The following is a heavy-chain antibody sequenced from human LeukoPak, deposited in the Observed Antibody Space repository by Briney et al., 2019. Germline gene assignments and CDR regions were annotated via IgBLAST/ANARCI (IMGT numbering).Heavy chain of an antibody. CDR2: NYYSGST. D-gene: IGHD3-22*01. Sequence: PSETLSLTCTVSGGSISSGGYYWSWIRQHPGKGLEWIGYNYYSGSTYYNPSLKSRVTISVDTSKNQFSLKLSSVTAADTAVYYCASHRPTYYYDSSGSYDAFDIWGQGTMVTVSS. CDR3: ASHRPTYYYDSSGSYDAFDI. J-gene: IGHJ3*02. CDR1: GGSISSGGYY. V-gene: IGHV4-31*03.